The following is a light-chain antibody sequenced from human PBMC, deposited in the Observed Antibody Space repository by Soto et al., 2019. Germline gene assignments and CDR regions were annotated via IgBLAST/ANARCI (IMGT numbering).Light chain of an antibody. J-gene: IGLJ2*01. CDR1: SSDVGAYHS. CDR3: PSFTDTGTVI. CDR2: DVS. V-gene: IGLV2-14*03. Sequence: QSALTQPASVSGSPGQSFTISCTGTSSDVGAYHSVSWYQQHPGKAPKLIIFDVSNRPSGVSDRFSGSKSGNTASLTISGLQAEDEADYYCPSFTDTGTVIFGGGTQLTVL.